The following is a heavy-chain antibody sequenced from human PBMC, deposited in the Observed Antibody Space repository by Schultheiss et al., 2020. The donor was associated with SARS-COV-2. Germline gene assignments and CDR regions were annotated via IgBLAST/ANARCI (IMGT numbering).Heavy chain of an antibody. V-gene: IGHV4-38-2*02. J-gene: IGHJ5*02. CDR2: IYHSGST. CDR1: GYSISSGYY. CDR3: ARTTVTLSWFDP. D-gene: IGHD4-17*01. Sequence: GSLRLSCTVSGYSISSGYYWGWIRQPPGKGLEWIGSIYHSGSTYYNPSLKSRVTISVDTSKNQFSLKLSSVTAADTAVYYCARTTVTLSWFDPWGQGTLVTVSS.